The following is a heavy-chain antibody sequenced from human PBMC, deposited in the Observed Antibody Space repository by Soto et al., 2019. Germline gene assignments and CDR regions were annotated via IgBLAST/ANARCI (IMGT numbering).Heavy chain of an antibody. CDR2: VYATGTS. J-gene: IGHJ5*02. CDR3: VRVGAKTRRNCSAP. V-gene: IGHV4-4*07. D-gene: IGHD1-26*01. Sequence: QVQVQESGPGLVKPSETLSLTCSVSGGSMSKFYWSWIRKTAGKGLEWMGRVYATGTSDYNPSLTSRIAMSVAISKKTFSLRLRPMTPAATGVYYCVRVGAKTRRNCSAPWGQGKFVTVSS. CDR1: GGSMSKFY.